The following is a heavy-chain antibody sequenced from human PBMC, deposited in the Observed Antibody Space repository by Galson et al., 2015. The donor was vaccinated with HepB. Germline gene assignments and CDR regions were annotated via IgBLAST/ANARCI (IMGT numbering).Heavy chain of an antibody. V-gene: IGHV1-8*01. CDR1: GYTFTSYD. Sequence: SVKVSCKASGYTFTSYDINWVRQATGQGLEWMGWMNPNSGNTGYAQKFQGRVTMTRNTSISTAYMELSSLRSEDTAVYYCARFDVVRGWLVPGHYYYGMDVWGQGTTVTVSS. D-gene: IGHD6-19*01. CDR2: MNPNSGNT. J-gene: IGHJ6*02. CDR3: ARFDVVRGWLVPGHYYYGMDV.